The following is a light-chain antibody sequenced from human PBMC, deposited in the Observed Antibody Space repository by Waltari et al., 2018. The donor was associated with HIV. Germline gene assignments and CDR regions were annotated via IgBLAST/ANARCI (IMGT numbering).Light chain of an antibody. Sequence: DIQMTQSPSSLSASVGDSLTITCRASQSISNYLKWYQKKPGRAPKLLIYAASSLHSGVPSRFSGSGSGTDFTLTISSLQPEDFATYYCQQSFTSFFTFGPGTKVDIK. CDR2: AAS. J-gene: IGKJ3*01. CDR3: QQSFTSFFT. CDR1: QSISNY. V-gene: IGKV1-39*01.